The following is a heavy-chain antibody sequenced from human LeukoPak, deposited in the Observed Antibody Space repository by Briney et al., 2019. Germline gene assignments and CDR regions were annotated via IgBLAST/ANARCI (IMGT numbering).Heavy chain of an antibody. CDR2: ISGSGGST. V-gene: IGHV3-23*01. CDR1: GFTFSSYA. CDR3: ARVRKNLRYFDSNYFDY. Sequence: GGSLRLSCAASGFTFSSYAMSWVRQAPGKGLEWVSAISGSGGSTYYADSVKGRFTISRDNSKNTLYLQMSSLRAEDTAVYYCARVRKNLRYFDSNYFDYWGQGTLVTVSS. D-gene: IGHD3-9*01. J-gene: IGHJ4*02.